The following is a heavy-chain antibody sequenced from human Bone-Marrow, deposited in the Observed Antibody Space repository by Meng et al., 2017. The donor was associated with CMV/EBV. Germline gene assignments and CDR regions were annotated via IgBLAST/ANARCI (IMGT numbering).Heavy chain of an antibody. CDR2: IIPIFGTA. V-gene: IGHV1-69*05. J-gene: IGHJ6*02. CDR1: GGTFSSYA. Sequence: SVKVSCKASGGTFSSYAISWVRQAPGQGLEWMGGIIPIFGTANYAQKFQGRVTITTDESMSTAYMELSSLRSEDTAVYYCATSFVTTEYYYGMDVWGQGTTVTVSS. D-gene: IGHD4-11*01. CDR3: ATSFVTTEYYYGMDV.